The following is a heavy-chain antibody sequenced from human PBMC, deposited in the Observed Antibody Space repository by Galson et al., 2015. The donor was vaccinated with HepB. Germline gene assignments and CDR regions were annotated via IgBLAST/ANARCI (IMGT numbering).Heavy chain of an antibody. D-gene: IGHD6-19*01. CDR1: GFTFRNYA. V-gene: IGHV3-23*01. J-gene: IGHJ4*02. CDR2: ITPSGDNT. CDR3: ARVHPEYTRGWYRQALYYFDS. Sequence: SLRLSCAASGFTFRNYAMSWVRQAPGKGLEWVSAITPSGDNTYSADSVKGRFTISRDNSKNTLFLQKTGLTADDTAIYYCARVHPEYTRGWYRQALYYFDSWGQGTQVAVSS.